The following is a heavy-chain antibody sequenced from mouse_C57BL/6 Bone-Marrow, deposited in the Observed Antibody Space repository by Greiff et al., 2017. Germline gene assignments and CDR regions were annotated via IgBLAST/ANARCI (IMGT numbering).Heavy chain of an antibody. CDR2: IDPEDGET. CDR1: GFNIKDYY. D-gene: IGHD1-1*02. V-gene: IGHV14-2*01. J-gene: IGHJ3*01. Sequence: EVQLQQSGAELVKPGASVKLSCTASGFNIKDYYMHWVKQRTEQGLEWIGRIDPEDGETKYAPKFQGKATITAETSSNTAYLQLSSLTSEDTAVKCCAGGPMEDWFAYWGQGTLVTVSA. CDR3: AGGPMEDWFAY.